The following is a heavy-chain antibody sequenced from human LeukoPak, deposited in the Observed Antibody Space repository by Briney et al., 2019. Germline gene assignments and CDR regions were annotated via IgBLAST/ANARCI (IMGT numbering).Heavy chain of an antibody. CDR1: GYTFTSYG. J-gene: IGHJ4*02. CDR3: ARGREVAGTVAY. D-gene: IGHD6-19*01. V-gene: IGHV1-18*01. Sequence: GASVKVSCKASGYTFTSYGISWVRQAPGQGLEWMGWISAYNGNTNYARKLQGRVTMTRDTSNSTAYMELSRLTSDDTAVYYCARGREVAGTVAYWGQGALVTVSS. CDR2: ISAYNGNT.